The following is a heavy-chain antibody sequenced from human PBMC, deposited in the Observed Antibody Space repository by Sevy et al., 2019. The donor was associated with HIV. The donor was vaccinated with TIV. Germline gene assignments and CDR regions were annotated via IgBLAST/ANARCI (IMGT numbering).Heavy chain of an antibody. CDR2: ISGSGGGP. Sequence: GGSLRLSCAASGFTFSSYAMNWVSQAPGKGLESVSAISGSGGGPYYADSVKGRFTISRDNSKNTLYLQMNSLRSEDTAIYYCAKDRVAVVGDAFDSWGQGTMVTVSS. CDR1: GFTFSSYA. D-gene: IGHD2-2*01. J-gene: IGHJ3*02. V-gene: IGHV3-23*01. CDR3: AKDRVAVVGDAFDS.